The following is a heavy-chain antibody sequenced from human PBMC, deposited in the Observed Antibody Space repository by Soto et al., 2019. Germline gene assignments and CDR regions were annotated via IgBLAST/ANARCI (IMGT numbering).Heavy chain of an antibody. CDR2: IIPIFGTA. J-gene: IGHJ4*02. Sequence: SVKVSCKASGGTFSSYAISWVRQAPGQGLEWMGGIIPIFGTANYAQKFQGRVTITADESTSTAYMELSSLRSEDTAVYYCARSQVLDIVVVPAAIDYWGQGTLVTVSS. V-gene: IGHV1-69*13. CDR1: GGTFSSYA. D-gene: IGHD2-2*01. CDR3: ARSQVLDIVVVPAAIDY.